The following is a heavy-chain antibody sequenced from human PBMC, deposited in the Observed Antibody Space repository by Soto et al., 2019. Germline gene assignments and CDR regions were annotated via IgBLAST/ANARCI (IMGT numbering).Heavy chain of an antibody. J-gene: IGHJ4*02. D-gene: IGHD6-19*01. CDR2: ISYDGSNK. Sequence: PGESLKISCAASGFTFSSYGMHWVRQAPGKGLEWVAVISYDGSNKYYADSVKGRFTISRDNSKNTLYLQMNSLRAEDTAVYYCAKDHPQWLDTYYFDYWGQGTLVTV. CDR1: GFTFSSYG. V-gene: IGHV3-30*18. CDR3: AKDHPQWLDTYYFDY.